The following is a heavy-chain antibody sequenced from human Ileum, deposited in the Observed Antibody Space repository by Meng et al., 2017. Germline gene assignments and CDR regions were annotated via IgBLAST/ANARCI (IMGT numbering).Heavy chain of an antibody. CDR2: AST. V-gene: IGHV4-61*08. D-gene: IGHD7-27*01. Sequence: QDTRRGLVKPLGTPSIICAVSGDSVRSSGSTSGCIGLPPRKGLEWIGYASTNYNPYLKIRVTISVDTSKNQFSLKLTSLAAADTALYDWARDHWGALDYWGQGVLVTVSS. J-gene: IGHJ4*02. CDR3: ARDHWGALDY. CDR1: GDSVRSSGST.